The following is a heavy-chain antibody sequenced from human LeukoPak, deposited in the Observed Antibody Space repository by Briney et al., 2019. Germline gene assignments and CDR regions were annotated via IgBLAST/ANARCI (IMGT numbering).Heavy chain of an antibody. CDR1: GFTFSSYA. CDR3: AKGNKREQWLANLDY. Sequence: GGSLRLSCAASGFTFSSYAMSWVRQAPGKGLEWVSAISGSGGSTYYADSVKGRFTISRDNSKNTLYLQMNSLRAEDTAVYYCAKGNKREQWLANLDYWGQGTLVTVSS. V-gene: IGHV3-23*01. J-gene: IGHJ4*02. D-gene: IGHD6-19*01. CDR2: ISGSGGST.